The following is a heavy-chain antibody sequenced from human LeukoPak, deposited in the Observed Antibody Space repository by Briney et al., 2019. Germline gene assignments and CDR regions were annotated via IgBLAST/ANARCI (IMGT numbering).Heavy chain of an antibody. CDR3: ARGRYCSGGSCYQPFDY. CDR1: GFTFSNYG. V-gene: IGHV3-33*08. J-gene: IGHJ4*02. Sequence: GGSLRLSCAASGFTFSNYGMHWVRQAPGKGLEWVAVIWYDGSNKYYADSVKGRFTISRDNSKNTLYLQMNSLRAEDTAVYYCARGRYCSGGSCYQPFDYWGQGTLVTVSS. CDR2: IWYDGSNK. D-gene: IGHD2-15*01.